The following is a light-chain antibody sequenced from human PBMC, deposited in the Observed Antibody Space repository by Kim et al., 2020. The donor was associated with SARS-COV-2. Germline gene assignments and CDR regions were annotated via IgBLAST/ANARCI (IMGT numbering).Light chain of an antibody. J-gene: IGKJ4*01. CDR1: QSVSSY. CDR2: DAS. CDR3: QQRSNWPLT. Sequence: LSPGERATRSCRASQSVSSYLAWYQQKPGQAPRLLIYDASNRATGIPARSSGSGSGTDFTLTISSLEPEDFAVYYCQQRSNWPLTFGGGTKVDIK. V-gene: IGKV3-11*01.